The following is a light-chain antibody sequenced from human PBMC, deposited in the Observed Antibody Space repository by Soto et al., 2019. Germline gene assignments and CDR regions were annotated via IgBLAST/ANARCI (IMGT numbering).Light chain of an antibody. CDR3: SSYTSSSTRV. V-gene: IGLV2-14*01. CDR1: SSDVGGYNY. Sequence: QSALTQPASVSGSPGQSITISCTGTSSDVGGYNYVSWYQQHPGKAPKLMIYYVSDRPSGVSTRFSGSKSGNTASLAISGLQAEDDADYYCSSYTSSSTRVFGTGTKLTVL. CDR2: YVS. J-gene: IGLJ1*01.